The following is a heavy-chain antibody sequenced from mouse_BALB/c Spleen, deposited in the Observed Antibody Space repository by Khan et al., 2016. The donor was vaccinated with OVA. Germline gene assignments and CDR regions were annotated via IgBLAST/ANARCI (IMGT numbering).Heavy chain of an antibody. D-gene: IGHD2-14*01. V-gene: IGHV1-4*01. CDR1: GYTFTSYT. Sequence: VQLQQSGAELARPGASVKMSCKASGYTFTSYTIPWIKERPGQGLEWIGYINPSNGYTNYNQKFKDKATLTTDKSSTTAYLQLSSLTSADSAVYNCRRDGAYHRNDGWFAYWGQGTLVTVSA. CDR3: RRDGAYHRNDGWFAY. CDR2: INPSNGYT. J-gene: IGHJ3*01.